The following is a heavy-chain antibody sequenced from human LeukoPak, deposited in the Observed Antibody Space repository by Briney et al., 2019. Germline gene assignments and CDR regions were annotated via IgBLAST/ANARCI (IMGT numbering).Heavy chain of an antibody. Sequence: GGSLRLSCAASGFTLSNHWMTWVRQVPGRGPEWVANVNRDGSETYYLDSVKGRFTISKDNAKNSLYLQMNSLRAEDTAVYYCATDRGWRTSGYYLYYFEYWGQGTLVTYSS. CDR2: VNRDGSET. J-gene: IGHJ4*02. D-gene: IGHD3-3*01. V-gene: IGHV3-7*01. CDR1: GFTLSNHW. CDR3: ATDRGWRTSGYYLYYFEY.